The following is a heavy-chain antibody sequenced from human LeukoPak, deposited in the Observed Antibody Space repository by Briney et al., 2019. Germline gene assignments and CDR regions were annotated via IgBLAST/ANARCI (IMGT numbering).Heavy chain of an antibody. V-gene: IGHV3-53*01. D-gene: IGHD4-17*01. CDR2: IYSGGST. CDR1: GFTVSSNY. J-gene: IGHJ4*02. CDR3: ARVYKDGDYVNYFDY. Sequence: GGSLRLSCAASGFTVSSNYMSWVRQAPGKGLEWVSVIYSGGSTYYADSVKGRFTISRDNSKNTLYLQMNSLRAEDTAVYYCARVYKDGDYVNYFDYWGQGTLVTVSS.